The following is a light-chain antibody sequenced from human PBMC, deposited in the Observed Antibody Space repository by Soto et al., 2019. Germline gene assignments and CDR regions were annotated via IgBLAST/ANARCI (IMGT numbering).Light chain of an antibody. CDR1: QSVSSN. CDR2: GAS. J-gene: IGKJ1*01. CDR3: QQYNNWPPWT. V-gene: IGKV3-15*01. Sequence: EIVMTQSPANLSVSPGERATLSCRASQSVSSNLAWYQQKPGQAPRLLIYGASTRATGIPARFSGSGSGTEFTLTISSLQSEDFAVYYCQQYNNWPPWTFGQGTKLEIK.